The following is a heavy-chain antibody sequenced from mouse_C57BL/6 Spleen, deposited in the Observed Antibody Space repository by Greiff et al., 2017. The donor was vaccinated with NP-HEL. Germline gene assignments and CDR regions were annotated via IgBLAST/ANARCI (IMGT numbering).Heavy chain of an antibody. CDR3: ARSGAGTLGY. V-gene: IGHV1-4*01. Sequence: QVQLKESGAELARPGASVKMSCKASGYTFTSYTMHWVKQRPGQGLEWIGYINPSSGYTKYNQKFKDKATLTADKSSSTAYMQLSSLTSEDSAVYYCARSGAGTLGYWGQGTTLTVSS. J-gene: IGHJ2*01. CDR2: INPSSGYT. CDR1: GYTFTSYT. D-gene: IGHD4-1*01.